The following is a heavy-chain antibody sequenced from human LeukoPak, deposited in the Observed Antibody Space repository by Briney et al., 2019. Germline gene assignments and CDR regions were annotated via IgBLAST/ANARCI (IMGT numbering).Heavy chain of an antibody. V-gene: IGHV4-59*01. CDR1: GGSISSYY. Sequence: SETLSLTCTVSGGSISSYYWSWIRQPPGKGLEWIGYIYYSGSTNYNPSLKSRVTISVDTSKNQFSLKLSSVTAADTAVYYCARVGSRDAFDIWGQGTMVTVSS. CDR2: IYYSGST. CDR3: ARVGSRDAFDI. D-gene: IGHD3-16*01. J-gene: IGHJ3*02.